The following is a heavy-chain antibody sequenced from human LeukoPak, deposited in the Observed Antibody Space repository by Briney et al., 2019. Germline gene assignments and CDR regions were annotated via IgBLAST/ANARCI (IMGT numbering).Heavy chain of an antibody. Sequence: GGSLRLSCAASGFTFSSYEMNWVRQAPGKGLEWVSYISSSGSTIYYADSAKGRFTISRDNAKNSLYLQMNSLRAEDTAVYYCARMDSSGYFDYWGQGTLVTVSS. J-gene: IGHJ4*02. D-gene: IGHD3-22*01. V-gene: IGHV3-48*03. CDR2: ISSSGSTI. CDR3: ARMDSSGYFDY. CDR1: GFTFSSYE.